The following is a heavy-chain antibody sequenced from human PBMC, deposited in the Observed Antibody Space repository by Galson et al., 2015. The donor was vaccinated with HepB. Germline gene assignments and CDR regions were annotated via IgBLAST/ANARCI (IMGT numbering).Heavy chain of an antibody. CDR2: IYYSGST. CDR1: GGSVSSGSYY. CDR3: ARDASVQDYAAMDV. J-gene: IGHJ6*02. V-gene: IGHV4-61*01. Sequence: SETLSLTCTVSGGSVSSGSYYWSWTRQPPGKGLEWIGYIYYSGSTNYNPSLKSRVTISVDTSKNQFSLKLSSVTAADTAVYYCARDASVQDYAAMDVWGQGTTVTVSS. D-gene: IGHD4-17*01.